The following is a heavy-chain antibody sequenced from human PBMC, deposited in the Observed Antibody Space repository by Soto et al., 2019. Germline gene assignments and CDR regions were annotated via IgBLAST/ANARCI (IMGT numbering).Heavy chain of an antibody. CDR1: GFTFSSYA. J-gene: IGHJ3*02. CDR2: ISYDGSNK. CDR3: ARDWYYDSSGYYYPPDDAFDI. D-gene: IGHD3-22*01. V-gene: IGHV3-30-3*01. Sequence: QVQLVESGGGVVQPGRSLRLSCAASGFTFSSYAMHWVRQAPGKGLEWVAVISYDGSNKYYADSVKGRFTISRDNSKNTLYLQMNSLRAEVTAVYYCARDWYYDSSGYYYPPDDAFDIWGQGTMVTVSS.